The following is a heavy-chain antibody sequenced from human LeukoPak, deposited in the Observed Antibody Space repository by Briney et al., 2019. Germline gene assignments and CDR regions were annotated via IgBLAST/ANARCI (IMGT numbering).Heavy chain of an antibody. Sequence: GGSLRLSCAASGFAFSDSYMSWVRQAPGKGLEWVSYISTSATTIYYADSVKGRFTISRDNAKNSLYLQMNSLRAEDTALYYCARSSFGDYVNYWGQGTLVTVSS. J-gene: IGHJ4*02. CDR3: ARSSFGDYVNY. D-gene: IGHD3-10*01. V-gene: IGHV3-11*01. CDR1: GFAFSDSY. CDR2: ISTSATTI.